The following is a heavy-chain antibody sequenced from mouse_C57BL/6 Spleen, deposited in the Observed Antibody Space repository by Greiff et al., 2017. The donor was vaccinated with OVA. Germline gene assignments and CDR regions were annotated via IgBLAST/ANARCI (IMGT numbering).Heavy chain of an antibody. Sequence: VQLQQSGAELVKPGASVKLSCKASGYTFTSYWMHWVKQRPGQGLEWIGMIHPNSGSTNYNEKFKSKATLTVDKSSSTAYMQLSSLTSEDSAVYYCANYYGSSYGWFAYWGQGTLVTVSA. V-gene: IGHV1-64*01. D-gene: IGHD1-1*01. CDR1: GYTFTSYW. CDR2: IHPNSGST. CDR3: ANYYGSSYGWFAY. J-gene: IGHJ3*01.